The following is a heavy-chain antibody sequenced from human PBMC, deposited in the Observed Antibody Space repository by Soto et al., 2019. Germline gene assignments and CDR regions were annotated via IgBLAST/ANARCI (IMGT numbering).Heavy chain of an antibody. V-gene: IGHV3-7*01. J-gene: IGHJ6*03. CDR1: GFTFSSYW. CDR2: IKQDGSEK. CDR3: ARSRGRSNAPGYYYYYMDV. D-gene: IGHD1-26*01. Sequence: PGGSLILSCAASGFTFSSYWMSWVRQAPGKGLEWVANIKQDGSEKYYVDSVKGRFTISRDNAKNSLYLQMNSLRAEDTAVYYCARSRGRSNAPGYYYYYMDVWGKGTTVTVSS.